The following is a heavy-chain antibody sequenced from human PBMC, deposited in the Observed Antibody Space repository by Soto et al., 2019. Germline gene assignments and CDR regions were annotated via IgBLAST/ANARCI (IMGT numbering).Heavy chain of an antibody. Sequence: TGGSLRLSCAASGFTFSDYYINWIRQAPGKGLEWVSYINNAGSITYYADSLKGRFTISRDNSKNTLYLQINSLRAEDTAVYYCAETIRGGYSSSWYYFDYWGQGTLVTVSS. J-gene: IGHJ4*02. CDR1: GFTFSDYY. CDR2: INNAGSIT. CDR3: AETIRGGYSSSWYYFDY. D-gene: IGHD6-13*01. V-gene: IGHV3-11*01.